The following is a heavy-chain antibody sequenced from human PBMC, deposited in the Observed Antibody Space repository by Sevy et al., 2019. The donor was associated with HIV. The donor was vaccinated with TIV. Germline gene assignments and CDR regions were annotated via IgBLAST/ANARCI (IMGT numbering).Heavy chain of an antibody. CDR1: GYTFTGYY. Sequence: ASVKVSCKASGYTFTGYYMHWVRQAPGQGLEWMGWINPNSGGTNYAQKFQGRVTMTRDTSISTAYMELSRLRSEDTAVDYCARVHCSSTSCYNWFDPWGQGTLVTVSS. D-gene: IGHD2-2*01. J-gene: IGHJ5*02. CDR2: INPNSGGT. V-gene: IGHV1-2*02. CDR3: ARVHCSSTSCYNWFDP.